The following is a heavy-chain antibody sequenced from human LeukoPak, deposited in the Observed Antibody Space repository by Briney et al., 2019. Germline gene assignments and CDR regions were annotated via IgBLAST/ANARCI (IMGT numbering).Heavy chain of an antibody. CDR2: MYSGGNT. J-gene: IGHJ4*02. V-gene: IGHV3-66*01. CDR1: GFTVTTYY. D-gene: IGHD3-3*01. Sequence: GGSLRLSCAASGFTVTTYYMSWVRQAPGKGLEWVSVMYSGGNTDFADSVKGRFTISRDNSKNTLFLQMYSLRAEDTAVYYCAKEEWLGKMNYFDSWGQGILVTVSS. CDR3: AKEEWLGKMNYFDS.